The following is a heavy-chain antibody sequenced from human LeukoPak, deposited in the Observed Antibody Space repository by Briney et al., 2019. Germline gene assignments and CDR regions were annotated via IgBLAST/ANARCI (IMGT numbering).Heavy chain of an antibody. CDR3: ARESYYDTSGYSHDAFDI. V-gene: IGHV1-69*06. D-gene: IGHD3-22*01. Sequence: SVKVSCKASGGTFSSYAISWVRQAPGQGLEWMGGIIPIFGTANYAQKFQGRVTITADKSTSTAYMELSSLRSEDTAVYYCARESYYDTSGYSHDAFDIWGQGTMVTVSS. J-gene: IGHJ3*02. CDR1: GGTFSSYA. CDR2: IIPIFGTA.